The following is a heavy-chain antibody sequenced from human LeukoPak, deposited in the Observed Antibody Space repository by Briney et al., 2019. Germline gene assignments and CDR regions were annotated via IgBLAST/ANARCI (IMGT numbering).Heavy chain of an antibody. CDR2: ITSRRTSI. V-gene: IGHV3-21*01. D-gene: IGHD2/OR15-2a*01. Sequence: GGSLRLSCAASGFSFSTYTMNWVRQAPGMGLEWVSSITSRRTSIFYADSVKGRFTISRDDAKNSLYLQMNSLRAEDTALYYCARVSGYYRDYWGQGTLVTVSS. CDR3: ARVSGYYRDY. J-gene: IGHJ4*02. CDR1: GFSFSTYT.